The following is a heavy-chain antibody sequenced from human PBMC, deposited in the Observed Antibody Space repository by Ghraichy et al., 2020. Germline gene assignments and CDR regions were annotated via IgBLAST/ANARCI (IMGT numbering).Heavy chain of an antibody. CDR2: INAGASKT. CDR3: TKKSMYPEYFQQ. V-gene: IGHV3-23*01. D-gene: IGHD2-8*01. Sequence: GESLNISCAASGFTFSNYGMSWVRQAPGKGLEWVACINAGASKTFYAESVEGRFTISRDNSKNTLYLQMNSLRAEDTAVYYCTKKSMYPEYFQQWGQGTLLTVSS. CDR1: GFTFSNYG. J-gene: IGHJ1*01.